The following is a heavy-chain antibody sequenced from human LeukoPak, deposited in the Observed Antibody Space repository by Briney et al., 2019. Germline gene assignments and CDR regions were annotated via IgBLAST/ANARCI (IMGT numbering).Heavy chain of an antibody. CDR2: IYTSGSN. V-gene: IGHV4-4*07. Sequence: SETLSLTCTVSGGSISSYYWSWIRQPAGKGLEWIGRIYTSGSNNYNPSPKSRVTMSVDTSKNQFSMKLSSVTAADTAVYYCARERPYGSGSYPKGSLRIDYWGQGTLVTVSS. CDR1: GGSISSYY. J-gene: IGHJ4*01. CDR3: ARERPYGSGSYPKGSLRIDY. D-gene: IGHD3-10*01.